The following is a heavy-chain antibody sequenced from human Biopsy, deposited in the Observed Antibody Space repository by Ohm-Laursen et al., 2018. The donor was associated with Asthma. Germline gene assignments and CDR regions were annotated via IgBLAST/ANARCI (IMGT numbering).Heavy chain of an antibody. Sequence: SDTLSLTCTVSGGSVSTGSYYWSWIRQPPGKGLEWIGYIYYSGSTNYNPPLKSRVTISVDTSKNQFSLKLSSVTAADTAVYYCARERAGYYGSGSYLGYWGQGTLVTVSS. CDR1: GGSVSTGSYY. CDR2: IYYSGST. V-gene: IGHV4-61*01. D-gene: IGHD3-10*01. CDR3: ARERAGYYGSGSYLGY. J-gene: IGHJ4*02.